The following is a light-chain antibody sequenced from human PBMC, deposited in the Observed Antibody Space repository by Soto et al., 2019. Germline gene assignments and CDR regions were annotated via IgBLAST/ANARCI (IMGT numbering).Light chain of an antibody. CDR3: QQYNKGPVT. J-gene: IGKJ1*01. V-gene: IGKV3D-15*01. Sequence: EIVMTQSPTILSVSPGERATLSCRASQSVSSNLAWYQQKPGQAPRLLIYGVYTRAPGIPARFSGSGSGTEFTLTISSLQSEDFAVYYCQQYNKGPVTFGQGTKVEIK. CDR2: GVY. CDR1: QSVSSN.